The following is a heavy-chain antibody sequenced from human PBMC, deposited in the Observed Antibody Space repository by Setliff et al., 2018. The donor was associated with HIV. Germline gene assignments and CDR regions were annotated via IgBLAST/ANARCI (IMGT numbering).Heavy chain of an antibody. D-gene: IGHD2-15*01. CDR3: ARDSRDIVVVIAPEPEPYYYYGMDV. CDR2: IYISGTT. V-gene: IGHV4-61*09. Sequence: SETLSLTCTVSGGSISSGSYYWSWIRQPAGKGLEWSGHIYISGTTNYNPSLKSRVSISVATSKNQFFLTLTSVTAADTAVYFCARDSRDIVVVIAPEPEPYYYYGMDVWGEGTTVTVSS. CDR1: GGSISSGSYY. J-gene: IGHJ6*04.